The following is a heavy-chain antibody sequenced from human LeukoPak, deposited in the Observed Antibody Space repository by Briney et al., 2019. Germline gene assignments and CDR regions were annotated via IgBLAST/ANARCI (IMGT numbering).Heavy chain of an antibody. D-gene: IGHD3-16*02. CDR2: IYTSGST. CDR1: GVSISSYY. Sequence: SETLSLTCTVSGVSISSYYWSWIRQPAGKGLEWIGRIYTSGSTNYNPSLKSRVTMSVDTSKNQFSLKLSSVTAADTAVYYCAREAPIMITFGGVIVYYFDYWGQGTLVTVSS. J-gene: IGHJ4*02. V-gene: IGHV4-4*07. CDR3: AREAPIMITFGGVIVYYFDY.